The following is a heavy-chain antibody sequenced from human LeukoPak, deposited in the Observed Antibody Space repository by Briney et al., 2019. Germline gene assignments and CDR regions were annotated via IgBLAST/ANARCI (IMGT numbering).Heavy chain of an antibody. CDR2: INSDGSST. J-gene: IGHJ4*02. V-gene: IGHV3-74*01. CDR1: GFTFSSYW. CDR3: TNRAYDTSGQC. Sequence: PGGSLRLSCAASGFTFSSYWIHWVRQAPGKGLVWVSRINSDGSSTSYADSVKGRFTISRDNAKNTLYLQMNSLRVDDTAVYYCTNRAYDTSGQCWGQGTLVIVSS. D-gene: IGHD3-22*01.